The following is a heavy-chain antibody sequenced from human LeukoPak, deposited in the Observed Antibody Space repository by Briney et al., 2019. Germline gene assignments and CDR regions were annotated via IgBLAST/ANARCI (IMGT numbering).Heavy chain of an antibody. CDR2: INSDGSSA. V-gene: IGHV3-74*01. J-gene: IGHJ4*02. Sequence: GSLRLSCAGSGFTFSSYWMHWVRQAPGKGLVWVSRINSDGSSATYADSVKGRFTISRDNAKNTLYLQMNSLRGEDTAVYYCARDRATAMFDYWAQGTLVTVSS. D-gene: IGHD5-18*01. CDR3: ARDRATAMFDY. CDR1: GFTFSSYW.